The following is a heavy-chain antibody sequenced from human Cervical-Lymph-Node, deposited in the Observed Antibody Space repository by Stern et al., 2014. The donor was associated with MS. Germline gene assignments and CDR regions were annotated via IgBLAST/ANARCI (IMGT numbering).Heavy chain of an antibody. J-gene: IGHJ4*02. V-gene: IGHV3-30*18. CDR1: GFTFSSYG. Sequence: VQLVESGGGVVQPGRSLRLSCAASGFTFSSYGMHWVRQAPGKGLEWVAVISYDGSNKYYADSVKGRFTISRDNSKNTLYLQMNSLRAEDTAVYYCAKDQNDYWGQGTLVTVSS. CDR2: ISYDGSNK. CDR3: AKDQNDY.